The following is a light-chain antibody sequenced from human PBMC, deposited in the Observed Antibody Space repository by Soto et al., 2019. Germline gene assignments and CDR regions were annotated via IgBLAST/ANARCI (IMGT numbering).Light chain of an antibody. CDR1: QTVRANY. CDR2: GAS. V-gene: IGKV3-20*01. J-gene: IGKJ1*01. CDR3: QQYGSSPTWT. Sequence: DIVLTHSRVTLSLSPGDMAALSCVASQTVRANYLAWYQQKRGQAPRLVIHGASNRATDIPDRISGSGSGTDFTLTISRLEPEDSAVYYCQQYGSSPTWTFGQGTKVDIK.